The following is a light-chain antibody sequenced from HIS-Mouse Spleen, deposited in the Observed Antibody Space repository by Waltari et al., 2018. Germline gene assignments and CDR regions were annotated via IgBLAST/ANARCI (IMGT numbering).Light chain of an antibody. CDR2: KAS. CDR1: QSISSW. V-gene: IGKV1-5*03. CDR3: QQYNSYIFT. J-gene: IGKJ3*01. Sequence: DIQMTQSPSTRSASVGDRVTITCRASQSISSWLAWYQQKPGKTPKLLIYKASSLESGVPSRFSGSGSGTEFTLTISSLQPDDFATYYCQQYNSYIFTFGPGTKVDIK.